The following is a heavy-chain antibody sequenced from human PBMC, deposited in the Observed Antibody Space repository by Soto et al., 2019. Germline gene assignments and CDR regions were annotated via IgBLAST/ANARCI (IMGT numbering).Heavy chain of an antibody. J-gene: IGHJ6*02. Sequence: ESLKFSTKTSGYTFTTFWIAWVRQMPGKGLEWMGMINPGDSDIRYSPSFQGQGSISADNSISTTYLQWSSLKASDTAMYYCARHEQFCYYYYCMDVWGQGTAVTVSS. CDR2: INPGDSDI. D-gene: IGHD3-3*01. CDR1: GYTFTTFW. CDR3: ARHEQFCYYYYCMDV. V-gene: IGHV5-51*01.